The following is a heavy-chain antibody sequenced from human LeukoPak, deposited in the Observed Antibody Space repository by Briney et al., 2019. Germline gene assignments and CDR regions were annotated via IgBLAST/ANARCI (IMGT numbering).Heavy chain of an antibody. CDR2: IYYSGST. J-gene: IGHJ4*02. D-gene: IGHD3-10*01. V-gene: IGHV4-39*01. CDR3: ARPGLRGLKRGGSGSYYY. Sequence: SETLSLTCTVSGGSISSSSYYWGWIRQPPGKGLEWIGSIYYSGSTYYNPSLKSRVTISVDTSKNQFSLKLSSVTAAGTAVYYCARPGLRGLKRGGSGSYYYWGQGTLVTVSS. CDR1: GGSISSSSYY.